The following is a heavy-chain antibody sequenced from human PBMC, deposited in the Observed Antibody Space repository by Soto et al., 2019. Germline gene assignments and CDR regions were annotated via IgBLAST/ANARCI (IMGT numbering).Heavy chain of an antibody. J-gene: IGHJ6*02. CDR2: ISSNGGST. Sequence: PGGSLRLSCAASGFTFSSYAMSWVRQAPGKGLEYVSAISSNGGSTNYADSVKGRFTISRDNSKNTLYLQMSSLRAEDTAVYYCVKDKGATIKKVTMDVWGQGTAVTVSS. CDR3: VKDKGATIKKVTMDV. D-gene: IGHD2-21*02. V-gene: IGHV3-64D*08. CDR1: GFTFSSYA.